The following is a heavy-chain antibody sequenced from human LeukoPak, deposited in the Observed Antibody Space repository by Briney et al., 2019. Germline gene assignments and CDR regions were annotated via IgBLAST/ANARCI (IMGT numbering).Heavy chain of an antibody. CDR2: ISSSGSAI. CDR3: ARGPAASGYYDSRGRYGYFDY. V-gene: IGHV3-48*03. D-gene: IGHD3-22*01. J-gene: IGHJ4*02. CDR1: GFTFSSYE. Sequence: GGSLRLSCAASGFTFSSYEMNWVRQAPGKGLEWVSYISSSGSAIYYADSVKGRFTISRDNAKNSLYLQMNSLRAEDTAVYYCARGPAASGYYDSRGRYGYFDYWGQGTLVTVSS.